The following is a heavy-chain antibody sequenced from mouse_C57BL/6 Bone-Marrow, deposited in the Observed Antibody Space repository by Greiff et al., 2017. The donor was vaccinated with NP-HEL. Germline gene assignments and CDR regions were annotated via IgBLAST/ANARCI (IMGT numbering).Heavy chain of an antibody. J-gene: IGHJ1*03. CDR1: GFSLTSYG. CDR3: AKNGGYYYGSSLWYFDV. D-gene: IGHD1-1*01. V-gene: IGHV2-5*01. CDR2: IWRGGST. Sequence: QVQLKQSGPGLVQPSQSLSITCTVSGFSLTSYGVHWVRQSPGKGLEWLGVIWRGGSTDYNAAFMSRLSITKDNSKSQVFFKMNSLQADDTAIYYCAKNGGYYYGSSLWYFDVWGTGTTVTVSS.